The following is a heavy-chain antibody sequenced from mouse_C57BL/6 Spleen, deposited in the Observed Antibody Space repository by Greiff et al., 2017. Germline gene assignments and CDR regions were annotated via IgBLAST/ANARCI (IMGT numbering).Heavy chain of an antibody. CDR3: GRGDGYYYAMDY. J-gene: IGHJ4*01. V-gene: IGHV1-76*01. CDR1: GYTFTDYY. D-gene: IGHD2-3*01. Sequence: QVQLQQSGAELVRPGASVKLSCKASGYTFTDYYINWVKQRPGQGLEWIARIYPGSGNTYYNEKFKGKATLTAEKSSSTAYMQLSSLTSEDSAVYFCGRGDGYYYAMDYWGQGTSVTVSS. CDR2: IYPGSGNT.